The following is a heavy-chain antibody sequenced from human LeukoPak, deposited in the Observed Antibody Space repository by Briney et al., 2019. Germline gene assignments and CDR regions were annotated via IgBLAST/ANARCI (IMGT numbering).Heavy chain of an antibody. Sequence: SVKVSCKASGGTFSSYAISWVRQAPGQGLEWMGGIIPIFGTANYAQKFQGRVTITTDESTSTAYMEPSSLRSEDTAVYYCARVDRDSYGYHYYYMDVWGKGTTVTVSS. J-gene: IGHJ6*03. CDR2: IIPIFGTA. D-gene: IGHD5-18*01. CDR3: ARVDRDSYGYHYYYMDV. CDR1: GGTFSSYA. V-gene: IGHV1-69*05.